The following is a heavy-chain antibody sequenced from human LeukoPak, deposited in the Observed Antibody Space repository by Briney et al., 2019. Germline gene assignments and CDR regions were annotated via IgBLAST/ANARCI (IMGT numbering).Heavy chain of an antibody. CDR1: GYSFTSYW. D-gene: IGHD2-2*01. CDR2: IYPGDSDT. CDR3: TLGGAGPGCSSTSCYGRGAFDI. V-gene: IGHV5-51*01. J-gene: IGHJ3*02. Sequence: GESLKISCKGSGYSFTSYWIGWVRQMPGKGLEWMGIIYPGDSDTKYSPSFQGQVTISADKSISTAYLQWSSLKASDTAMYYCTLGGAGPGCSSTSCYGRGAFDIWGQGTMVTVSS.